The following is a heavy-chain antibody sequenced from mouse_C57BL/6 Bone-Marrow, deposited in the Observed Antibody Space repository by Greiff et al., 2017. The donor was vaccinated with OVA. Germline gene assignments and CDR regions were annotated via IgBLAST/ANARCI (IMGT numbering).Heavy chain of an antibody. CDR3: ARDAPGAY. CDR2: ISDGGSYT. J-gene: IGHJ3*01. V-gene: IGHV5-4*01. CDR1: GFTFSSYA. Sequence: EVKLVESGGGLVKPGGSLKLSCAASGFTFSSYAMSWVRQTPEKRLEWVATISDGGSYTYYPDNVKGRFTISRDNAKNNLNLQMSHLKSEDTAMYYCARDAPGAYSGQGTLVTVSA.